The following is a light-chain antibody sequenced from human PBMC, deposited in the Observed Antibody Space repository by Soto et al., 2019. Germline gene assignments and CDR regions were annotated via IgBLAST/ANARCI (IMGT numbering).Light chain of an antibody. V-gene: IGKV3-20*01. Sequence: EIVLTQSPGTLSLSPGERATLSCRASQSVSGMFLTWYQQKGGQAPRLLIYGASTRATGIPDRFSGSGSGTDFTLTISRLEPEDFAVYYCQHHDSSPTWTFGQGTKVDIK. J-gene: IGKJ1*01. CDR2: GAS. CDR3: QHHDSSPTWT. CDR1: QSVSGMF.